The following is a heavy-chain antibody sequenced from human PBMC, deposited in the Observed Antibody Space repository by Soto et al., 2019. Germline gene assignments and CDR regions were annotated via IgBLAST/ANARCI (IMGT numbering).Heavy chain of an antibody. CDR3: ARGLGGLKWLLY. CDR1: GGSFSGYY. Sequence: QVQLQQWGAGLLKPSETLSLTCAVYGGSFSGYYWSWIRQPPGKGLEWIGEINHSGSTNYNPSLKSRVTISVDTSKNQFSLKLSSVTAADTAVYYCARGLGGLKWLLYWGQGTLVTVSS. CDR2: INHSGST. J-gene: IGHJ4*02. D-gene: IGHD3-22*01. V-gene: IGHV4-34*01.